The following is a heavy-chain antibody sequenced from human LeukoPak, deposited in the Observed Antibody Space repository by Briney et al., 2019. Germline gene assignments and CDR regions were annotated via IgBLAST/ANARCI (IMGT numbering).Heavy chain of an antibody. CDR1: GGSISSYY. Sequence: SETLSLTRTVSGGSISSYYWSWIRQPPGKGLEWIGYIYYSGSTNYNPSLKSRVTISVDTSKNQFSLKLSSVTAADTAVYYCARRGSYGWFDPWGQGTLVTVSS. CDR3: ARRGSYGWFDP. CDR2: IYYSGST. V-gene: IGHV4-59*08. D-gene: IGHD1-26*01. J-gene: IGHJ5*02.